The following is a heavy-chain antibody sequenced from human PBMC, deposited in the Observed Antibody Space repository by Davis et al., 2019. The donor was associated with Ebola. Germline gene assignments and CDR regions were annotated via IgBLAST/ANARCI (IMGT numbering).Heavy chain of an antibody. Sequence: MPGGSLRLSCTVSGGSISSYYWSWIRQPPGKGLEWIGYIYSSAYRNYNPSLKSRVTISVDTSKNQFSLKLSSVTAADTAMYYCARRGSSSWYAGWFDPWGQGTLVTVSS. J-gene: IGHJ5*02. CDR1: GGSISSYY. CDR2: IYSSAYR. V-gene: IGHV4-59*08. D-gene: IGHD6-13*01. CDR3: ARRGSSSWYAGWFDP.